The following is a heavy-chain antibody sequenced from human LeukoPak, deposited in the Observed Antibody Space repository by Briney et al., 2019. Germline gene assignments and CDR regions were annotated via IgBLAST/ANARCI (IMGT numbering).Heavy chain of an antibody. D-gene: IGHD6-19*01. J-gene: IGHJ4*02. CDR2: ISGSGGST. V-gene: IGHV3-23*01. CDR1: GFTFGSYA. Sequence: GGSLRHPCAASGFTFGSYAMYWVRQAPGKGLEWVSGISGSGGSTFHADSVKGRFTISRDNSENTVYLQMNSLRADDTAVYYCAKTTAGYSSGRYPGWPVDYWGQGTLVTVSS. CDR3: AKTTAGYSSGRYPGWPVDY.